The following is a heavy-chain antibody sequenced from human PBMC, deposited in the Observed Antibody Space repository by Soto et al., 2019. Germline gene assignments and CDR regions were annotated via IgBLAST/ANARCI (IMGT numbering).Heavy chain of an antibody. CDR3: ASATSIAVAGKET. Sequence: QVQLVQSGGGVKKPGASVQVSCTASGDTVTKYGISWVLQAPGQGLEWLGWISFYNGHTNSAQKFQTRITFTTDSSTSTASMELRSLTSDDTAVYYCASATSIAVAGKETWGQGSLVTVSS. D-gene: IGHD6-19*01. J-gene: IGHJ4*02. CDR2: ISFYNGHT. V-gene: IGHV1-18*01. CDR1: GDTVTKYG.